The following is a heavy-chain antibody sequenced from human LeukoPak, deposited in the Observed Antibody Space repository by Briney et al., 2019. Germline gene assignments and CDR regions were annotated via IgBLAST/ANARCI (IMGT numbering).Heavy chain of an antibody. CDR1: GFTFSKCW. CDR3: ATNQSLAPPPDS. CDR2: INTDGTVT. D-gene: IGHD1-14*01. J-gene: IGHJ4*02. Sequence: GGSLRLSCAASGFTFSKCWMLWVRQAPAAGLEIVSLINTDGTVTTYADSVKRRFTVYRDNPDNTMFLQMNGVRDEHTALYYCATNQSLAPPPDSWGQGTPVTVSS. V-gene: IGHV3-74*01.